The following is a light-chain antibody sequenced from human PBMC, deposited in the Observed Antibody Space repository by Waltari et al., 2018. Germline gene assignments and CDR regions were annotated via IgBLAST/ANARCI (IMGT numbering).Light chain of an antibody. CDR3: QHYLRLPVT. CDR2: GAS. CDR1: ESVSRA. Sequence: EIVLTQSPGTLSLSVGERDTVSCRASESVSRALAWYQQKPGQAPRLLIYGASTRATGIPDRFSGSGSGTDFSLTISRLEPDDFAVYYCQHYLRLPVTFGQGTTVEI. J-gene: IGKJ1*01. V-gene: IGKV3-20*01.